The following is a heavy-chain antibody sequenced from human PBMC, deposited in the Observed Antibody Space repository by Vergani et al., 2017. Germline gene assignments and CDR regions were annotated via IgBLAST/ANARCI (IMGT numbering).Heavy chain of an antibody. CDR1: GFDFSQAW. V-gene: IGHV3-15*01. Sequence: EVRLVESGGGLVKPGGSLRLSCQVSGFDFSQAWMNWVRQSPGKGLEYIGLSKPKTEGGTTHYNAAMKGRVTISRDDSTNTAYLQLSSLGTDDTAVYYCARVSGSYPYYFDYWGQGTLVTVSS. D-gene: IGHD1-26*01. J-gene: IGHJ4*02. CDR2: SKPKTEGGTT. CDR3: ARVSGSYPYYFDY.